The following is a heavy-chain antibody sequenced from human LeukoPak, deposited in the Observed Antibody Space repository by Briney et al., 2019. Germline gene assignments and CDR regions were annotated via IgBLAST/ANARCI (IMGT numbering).Heavy chain of an antibody. Sequence: SETLSLTCTVSGGSISSSSYYWGWIRQPPGKGLEWIGSIYYSGSTYYNPSLKSRVTISVDTSKNQFSLKLSSVTAADTAVYYCARVVVRGVNAYYYYYMDVWGKGTTVTISS. CDR3: ARVVVRGVNAYYYYYMDV. CDR2: IYYSGST. D-gene: IGHD3-10*01. CDR1: GGSISSSSYY. V-gene: IGHV4-39*07. J-gene: IGHJ6*03.